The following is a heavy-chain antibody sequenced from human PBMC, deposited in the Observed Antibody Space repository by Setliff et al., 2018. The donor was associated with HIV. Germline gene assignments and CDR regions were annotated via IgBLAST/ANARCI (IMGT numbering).Heavy chain of an antibody. V-gene: IGHV1-3*01. J-gene: IGHJ4*02. CDR3: ARETDWDGGFDY. CDR1: GYTFTSYA. Sequence: ASVKVSCKASGYTFTSYAMHWVRQAPGQRLEWMGWLNAGNGNTKCSQKFQGRVTITRDTSASTAYMELSSLRSEDTAVYYCARETDWDGGFDYWGQGTLVTVSS. D-gene: IGHD1-1*01. CDR2: LNAGNGNT.